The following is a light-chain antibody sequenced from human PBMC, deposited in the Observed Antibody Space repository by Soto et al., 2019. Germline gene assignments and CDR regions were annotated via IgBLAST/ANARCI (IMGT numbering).Light chain of an antibody. Sequence: EIVMTQSPATLSVSPGERATLSCRASQSVSNNLAWYQQKRGQAPRLLMYGASTRATGIPARFSGSGSGTEFTLTISSLQSVDFAVYFCQQYNNWARTFGQGTKVEVK. CDR3: QQYNNWART. J-gene: IGKJ1*01. CDR2: GAS. V-gene: IGKV3-15*01. CDR1: QSVSNN.